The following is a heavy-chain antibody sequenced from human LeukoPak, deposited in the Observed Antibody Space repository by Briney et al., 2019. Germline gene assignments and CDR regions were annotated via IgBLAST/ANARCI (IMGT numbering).Heavy chain of an antibody. CDR2: ISGSGGST. V-gene: IGHV3-23*01. CDR1: GFTFSSYA. CDR3: AKDYGEYSSSSLADY. Sequence: GGSLRLSCAASGFTFSSYAMSWVRQAPGKGLEWVSAISGSGGSTYYADSVKGRFTISRDNSKNTLYLQMNSLRAEDTAVYYCAKDYGEYSSSSLADYWGQGTLVTVSS. J-gene: IGHJ4*02. D-gene: IGHD6-6*01.